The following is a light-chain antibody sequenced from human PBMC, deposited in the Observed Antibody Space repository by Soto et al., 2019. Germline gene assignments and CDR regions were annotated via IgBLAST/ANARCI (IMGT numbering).Light chain of an antibody. Sequence: QSALTQPPSASGSPGQSVTISCAGTINDVGGYNYVSWYQQHPGKVPQLMIYQVTKRPSGVPDRFSASKSDTTASLTISGLQADDEGDYYCMSYAGVNRFVFGTGTKLTVL. CDR2: QVT. J-gene: IGLJ1*01. CDR1: INDVGGYNY. CDR3: MSYAGVNRFV. V-gene: IGLV2-8*01.